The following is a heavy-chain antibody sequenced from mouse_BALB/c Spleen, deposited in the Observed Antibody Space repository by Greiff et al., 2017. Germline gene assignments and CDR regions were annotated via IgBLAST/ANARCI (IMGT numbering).Heavy chain of an antibody. J-gene: IGHJ2*01. CDR2: IWAGGST. CDR3: ARGYLDY. CDR1: GFSLTSYG. V-gene: IGHV2-9*02. Sequence: QVQLKESGPGLVAPSQSLSITCTVSGFSLTSYGVHWVRQPPGKGLEWLGVIWAGGSTNYNSALMSRLSISKDNSKSQVFLKMNSLQTDDTAMYYCARGYLDYWGQGTTLTVSS.